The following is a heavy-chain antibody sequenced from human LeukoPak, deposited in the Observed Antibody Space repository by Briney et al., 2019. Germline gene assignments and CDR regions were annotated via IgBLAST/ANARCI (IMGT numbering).Heavy chain of an antibody. CDR2: IYYSGST. D-gene: IGHD5-24*01. CDR1: GGSISSYY. Sequence: SEALSLTCTVSGGSISSYYWSWIRQPPGKGLEWIGYIYYSGSTNYNPSLKSRVTISVDTSKNQFSLKLSSVTAADTAVYYCARDRGRDGYNFFNPYYYYYMDVWGKGTTVTVSS. V-gene: IGHV4-59*01. J-gene: IGHJ6*03. CDR3: ARDRGRDGYNFFNPYYYYYMDV.